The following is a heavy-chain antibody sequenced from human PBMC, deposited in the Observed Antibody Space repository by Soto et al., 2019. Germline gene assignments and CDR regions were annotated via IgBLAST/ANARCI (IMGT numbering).Heavy chain of an antibody. J-gene: IGHJ6*02. CDR1: GYSFTSYW. CDR3: ARDYYDSRIYYYYGMDV. CDR2: IDPSDSYT. Sequence: GESLKISCKGSGYSFTSYWISWVRQMPGKGLEWMGRIDPSDSYTNYSPSFQGHVTISADKSISTAYLQWSSLKASDTAMYYCARDYYDSRIYYYYGMDVWGQGTTVTVCS. D-gene: IGHD3-22*01. V-gene: IGHV5-10-1*01.